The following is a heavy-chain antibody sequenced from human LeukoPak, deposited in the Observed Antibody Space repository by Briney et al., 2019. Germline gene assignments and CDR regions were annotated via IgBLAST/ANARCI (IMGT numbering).Heavy chain of an antibody. V-gene: IGHV3-30*02. CDR3: AKDLGDSGPTPGSDY. D-gene: IGHD1-26*01. Sequence: GGSLRLSFAASGFTFSSYAMHWVRQAPGKGLEWVAFIRYDGRNKYYADSVKGRFTISRDNSKNTLYLQMNSLRAEDTSVYYCAKDLGDSGPTPGSDYWGQGTLVTVSS. CDR2: IRYDGRNK. J-gene: IGHJ4*02. CDR1: GFTFSSYA.